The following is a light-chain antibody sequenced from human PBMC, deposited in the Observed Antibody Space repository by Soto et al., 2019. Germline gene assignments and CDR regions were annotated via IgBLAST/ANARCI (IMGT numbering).Light chain of an antibody. CDR1: QSVSSSY. CDR3: QLYGVSSPRIT. CDR2: GAS. V-gene: IGKV3-20*01. J-gene: IGKJ5*01. Sequence: EIVLTHSPGTLSLSPGEIATLSCRASQSVSSSYLAWHQQKPGQAPRLLIYGASSRATGIPDRFSGSGSGTDFTLTISRLEPEDFAVYYCQLYGVSSPRITFGQGTRLENK.